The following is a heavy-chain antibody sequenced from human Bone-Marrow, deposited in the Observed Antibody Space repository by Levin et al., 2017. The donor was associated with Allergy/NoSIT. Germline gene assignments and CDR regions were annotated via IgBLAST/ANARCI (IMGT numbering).Heavy chain of an antibody. Sequence: GGSLRLSCAASGFSFNNYAMSWVRQAPGKGLEWVSTVNDNAYTYYADSVKGRFTVSRDNSKRTLFLHMSRVRAEDTAVYYCAKANQNYWHFDLWGRGNLVTVSS. CDR1: GFSFNNYA. CDR2: VNDNAYT. J-gene: IGHJ2*01. D-gene: IGHD1-14*01. CDR3: AKANQNYWHFDL. V-gene: IGHV3-23*01.